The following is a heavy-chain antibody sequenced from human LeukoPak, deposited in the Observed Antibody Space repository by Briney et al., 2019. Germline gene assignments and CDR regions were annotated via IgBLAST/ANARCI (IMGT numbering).Heavy chain of an antibody. CDR2: ISGSAYST. CDR1: GFTFSGYA. Sequence: GGSLRLSCAASGFTFSGYAVSWVRQAPGKGLEWVSAISGSAYSTYYADSVKGRFTISRDNSKNTLYLQMNSLRAEDTAVYYCAKETVAAPPIDYWGQGTLVTVSS. CDR3: AKETVAAPPIDY. V-gene: IGHV3-23*01. D-gene: IGHD6-19*01. J-gene: IGHJ4*02.